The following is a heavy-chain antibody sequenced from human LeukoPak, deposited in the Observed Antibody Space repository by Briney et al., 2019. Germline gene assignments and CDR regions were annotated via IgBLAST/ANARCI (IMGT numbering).Heavy chain of an antibody. CDR1: GYTLTELS. V-gene: IGHV1-24*01. Sequence: ASVKVSCKVSGYTLTELSMHWVRQAPGKGLEWMGGFAPEDGETIYAQKFQGRVTMTEDTSTDTAYMELSSLRSEDTAVYYCATGPMTMVRGVINQDAFDIWGQGTMVTVSS. CDR2: FAPEDGET. D-gene: IGHD3-10*01. J-gene: IGHJ3*02. CDR3: ATGPMTMVRGVINQDAFDI.